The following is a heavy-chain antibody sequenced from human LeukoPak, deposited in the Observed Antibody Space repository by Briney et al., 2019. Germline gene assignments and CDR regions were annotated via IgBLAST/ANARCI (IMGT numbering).Heavy chain of an antibody. J-gene: IGHJ4*02. Sequence: GGSLRLSCAASGFTFSSYSMNWVRQAPGKGLEWVSYISSSSSTIYYADSLKGRFTISRDNAKNSLYLQMNSLRAEDTAVYYCARDVGYYDSSGPDYWGQGTLVTVSS. V-gene: IGHV3-48*04. D-gene: IGHD3-22*01. CDR3: ARDVGYYDSSGPDY. CDR2: ISSSSSTI. CDR1: GFTFSSYS.